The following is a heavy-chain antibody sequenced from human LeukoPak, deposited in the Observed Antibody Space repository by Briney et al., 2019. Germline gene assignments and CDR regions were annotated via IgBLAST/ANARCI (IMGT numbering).Heavy chain of an antibody. J-gene: IGHJ5*02. CDR2: ISYDGSNK. CDR3: TTPPAYDGDYYP. D-gene: IGHD4-17*01. CDR1: GFTFSSYA. Sequence: GRSLRLSCAASGFTFSSYAMHWVRQAPGKGLEWVAVISYDGSNKYYADSVKGRFTISRDNSKNTLYLQMNSLRAEDTAVYYCTTPPAYDGDYYPWGQGTLVTVSS. V-gene: IGHV3-30-3*01.